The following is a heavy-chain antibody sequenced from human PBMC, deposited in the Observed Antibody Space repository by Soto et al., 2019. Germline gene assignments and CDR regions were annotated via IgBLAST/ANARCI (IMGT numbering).Heavy chain of an antibody. V-gene: IGHV4-59*08. Sequence: QVQLQESGPGLVKPSETLSLTCTVSGGSISSYYWSWIRQPPGKGLEWIGYINYSGSTNNNPSLHIRVTIAVDTSKNQFSLRLSSVTAADTAVYYCARHHDSWGQGTLVTVSS. J-gene: IGHJ4*02. CDR3: ARHHDS. CDR1: GGSISSYY. CDR2: INYSGST.